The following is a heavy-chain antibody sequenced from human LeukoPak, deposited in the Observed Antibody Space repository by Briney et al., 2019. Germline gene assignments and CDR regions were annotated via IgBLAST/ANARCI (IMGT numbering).Heavy chain of an antibody. V-gene: IGHV4-39*01. J-gene: IGHJ4*02. CDR2: IYYSGST. CDR3: ARHVTISGYYYTYFDY. CDR1: GGSISSSSYY. D-gene: IGHD3-22*01. Sequence: SETLSLTCTVSGGSISSSSYYWGWIRQPPGKGLEWIGSIYYSGSTYYNPSLKRRITISVDTSKNQFSLKLSCVTAADTAVYYCARHVTISGYYYTYFDYWGQGTLVTVSS.